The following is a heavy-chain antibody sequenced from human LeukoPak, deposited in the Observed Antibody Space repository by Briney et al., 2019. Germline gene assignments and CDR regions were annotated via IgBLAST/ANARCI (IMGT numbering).Heavy chain of an antibody. J-gene: IGHJ4*02. CDR2: IYYSGST. CDR1: GGSISGYY. V-gene: IGHV4-59*01. CDR3: AGGASLVLTVAGTGRFDY. D-gene: IGHD6-19*01. Sequence: SETLSLTCTVSGGSISGYYWSWIRQPPGKGLEWIGYIYYSGSTNYNPSLKSRVTISVDTSNNHFSLKLSSVTAADTAVYYCAGGASLVLTVAGTGRFDYWGQGTLVTVSS.